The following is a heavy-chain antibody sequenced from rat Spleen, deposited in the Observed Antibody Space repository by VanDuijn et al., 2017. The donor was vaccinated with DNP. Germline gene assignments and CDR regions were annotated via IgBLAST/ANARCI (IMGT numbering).Heavy chain of an antibody. J-gene: IGHJ3*01. CDR2: IWGGGST. V-gene: IGHV2-15*01. D-gene: IGHD1-2*01. CDR3: TSSYSSSGFAY. CDR1: GFSLTNYG. Sequence: QVQLKESGPGLVQPSRTLSLTCTVSGFSLTNYGVSWVRQPPGKGLEWIAAIWGGGSTDYNSALKSRPRISRDTSKSQVFLKMNSLQTEDTAIYFCTSSYSSSGFAYWGQGTLVTVSS.